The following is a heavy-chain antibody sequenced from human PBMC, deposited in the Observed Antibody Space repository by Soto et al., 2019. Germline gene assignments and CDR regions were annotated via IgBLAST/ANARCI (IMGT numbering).Heavy chain of an antibody. CDR1: GFTVSSNY. Sequence: EVQLVESGGGLIQPGGSLRLSCAASGFTVSSNYMTWVRQAPGKGLEWVSVIYSGGSTYYADSVKGRFTISRDNSKNTLYLQMNSLRAEDTALYYCERDSRNRNFFDYWGQGTLVTVSS. CDR3: ERDSRNRNFFDY. CDR2: IYSGGST. J-gene: IGHJ4*02. V-gene: IGHV3-53*01. D-gene: IGHD2-2*01.